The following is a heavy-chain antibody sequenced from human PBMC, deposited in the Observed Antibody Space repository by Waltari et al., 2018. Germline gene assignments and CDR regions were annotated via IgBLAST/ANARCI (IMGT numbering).Heavy chain of an antibody. CDR3: ARLGYYDSSGYYYNHDAFDI. D-gene: IGHD3-22*01. CDR2: IYHSGST. J-gene: IGHJ3*02. V-gene: IGHV4-38-2*01. CDR1: GYSISSGYY. Sequence: QVQLQESGPGLVKPSETLSLTCAVSGYSISSGYYWGWIRQPPGKGLEWIGSIYHSGSTYDNPSLKSRVTISVDTSKNQFSLKLSSVTAADTAVYYCARLGYYDSSGYYYNHDAFDIWGQGTMVTVSS.